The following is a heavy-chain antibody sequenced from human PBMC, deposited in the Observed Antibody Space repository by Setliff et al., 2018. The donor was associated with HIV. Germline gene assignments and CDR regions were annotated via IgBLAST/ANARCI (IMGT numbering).Heavy chain of an antibody. V-gene: IGHV1-3*01. CDR2: INAVTGNT. CDR1: GYTFNGYA. D-gene: IGHD3-3*01. CDR3: ARLGDFWSGYYYFDY. J-gene: IGHJ4*02. Sequence: ASVKVSCKASGYTFNGYAIHWVRQAPGLRLEWMGWINAVTGNTKYSQKFQGRVTITKDTSASTAYMELSRLGSEDTAVYYCARLGDFWSGYYYFDYWGQGTLVTVSS.